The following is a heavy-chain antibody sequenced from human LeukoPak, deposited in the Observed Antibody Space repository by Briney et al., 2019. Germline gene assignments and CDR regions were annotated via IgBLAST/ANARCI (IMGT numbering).Heavy chain of an antibody. V-gene: IGHV3-48*01. CDR2: ISSSSSTI. CDR3: ARHVWFGEHNGHENWFDP. D-gene: IGHD3-10*01. CDR1: GFTFSSYS. J-gene: IGHJ5*02. Sequence: GGSLRLSCAASGFTFSSYSMNWVRQAPGKGLEWVSYISSSSSTIYYADSVKGRLTISRDNAKNSLYLQMNSLTAEDTAVYYCARHVWFGEHNGHENWFDPWGQGTLVIVSS.